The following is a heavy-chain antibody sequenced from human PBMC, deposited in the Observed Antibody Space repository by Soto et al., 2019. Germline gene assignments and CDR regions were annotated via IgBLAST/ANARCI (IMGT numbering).Heavy chain of an antibody. CDR1: GFTFSSYS. V-gene: IGHV3-21*01. Sequence: GGSLRLSCAASGFTFSSYSMNWVRQAPGKGLEWVSSISSSSYIYYADSVKGRFTISRDNAKNSLYLQMNSLRAEDTAVYYCARESYDTAYYGYWGQGTLVTVSS. D-gene: IGHD3-9*01. J-gene: IGHJ4*02. CDR3: ARESYDTAYYGY. CDR2: ISSSSYI.